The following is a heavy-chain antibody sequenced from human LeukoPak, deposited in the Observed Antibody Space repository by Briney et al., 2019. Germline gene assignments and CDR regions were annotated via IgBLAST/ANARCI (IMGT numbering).Heavy chain of an antibody. CDR2: IIPIFGTA. D-gene: IGHD3-3*01. Sequence: SVKVACKASGGTFSSYAISWVRQAPGQGLEWMGGIIPIFGTANYAQKFQGRVTITADESTSTANMELSSLRSEDTAVYYCARGLVFGVVIQAFDIWSQGTMVTVSS. CDR1: GGTFSSYA. J-gene: IGHJ3*02. V-gene: IGHV1-69*13. CDR3: ARGLVFGVVIQAFDI.